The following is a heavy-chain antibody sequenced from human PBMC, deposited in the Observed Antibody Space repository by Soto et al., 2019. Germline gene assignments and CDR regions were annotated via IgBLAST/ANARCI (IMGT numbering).Heavy chain of an antibody. Sequence: PGGSLRLSCAASGFTFSSYGMHWVRQAPGKGLEWVAVIWYDGSNKYYADSVKGRFTISRDNSKNTLYLQMNSLRAEDTAVYYCARARYSSGWYSYYYGMDVWGQGTTVTVS. CDR1: GFTFSSYG. CDR3: ARARYSSGWYSYYYGMDV. D-gene: IGHD6-19*01. CDR2: IWYDGSNK. J-gene: IGHJ6*02. V-gene: IGHV3-33*01.